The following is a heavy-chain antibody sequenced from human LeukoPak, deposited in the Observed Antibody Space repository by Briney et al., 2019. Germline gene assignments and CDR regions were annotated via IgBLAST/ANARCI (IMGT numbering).Heavy chain of an antibody. CDR3: ARQFVAPHYFPDY. CDR1: GGSFSAYY. D-gene: IGHD3-10*01. V-gene: IGHV4-34*01. CDR2: INHSGST. Sequence: SETLSLTCAVYGGSFSAYYWSWIRQPPGKGLEWIGEINHSGSTNYNPSLKSRVVISVDTSRSQFSLNMTSVAAADTAVYYCARQFVAPHYFPDYWGQGTLVTVSS. J-gene: IGHJ4*02.